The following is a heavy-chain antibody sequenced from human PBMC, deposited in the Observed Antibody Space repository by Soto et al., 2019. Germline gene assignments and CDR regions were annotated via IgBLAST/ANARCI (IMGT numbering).Heavy chain of an antibody. Sequence: SQTLSLTCAISGDSVSSNSSSCNWSRGSPSRGLEWLGRTYYRSKWYNEYAVSVKSRIAINPDTSKNQFSLQLNSVTPEDTAVYYCARTSGHFDSWGQGILVTVSS. CDR1: GDSVSSNSSS. J-gene: IGHJ4*02. CDR2: TYYRSKWYN. CDR3: ARTSGHFDS. D-gene: IGHD6-19*01. V-gene: IGHV6-1*01.